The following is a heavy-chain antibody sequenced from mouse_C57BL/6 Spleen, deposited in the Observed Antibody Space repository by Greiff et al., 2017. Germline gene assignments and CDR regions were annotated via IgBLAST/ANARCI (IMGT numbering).Heavy chain of an antibody. CDR2: IDPENGDT. V-gene: IGHV14-4*01. CDR3: TTLYSNYPFAH. D-gene: IGHD2-5*01. Sequence: EVQLVESGAELVRPGASVKLSCTASGFNIKDDYMHWVKQRPEQGLEWIGWIDPENGDTEYASKFQGKATITADTSSNTAYLQLSSLTSEDTAVYYCTTLYSNYPFAHWGQGTLVTVSA. CDR1: GFNIKDDY. J-gene: IGHJ3*01.